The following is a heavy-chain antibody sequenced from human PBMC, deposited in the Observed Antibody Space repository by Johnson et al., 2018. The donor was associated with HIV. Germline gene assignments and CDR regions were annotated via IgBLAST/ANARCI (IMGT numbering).Heavy chain of an antibody. Sequence: VQLVESGGGLVQPGGSLRLSCAASGFTFSSYWMSWVRQAPGKGLEWVANIKQDGSEKYYVDSVKGRFTIYRDNAKNSLYLQMNSLRAEDTAVYYCARVVVWIVVAHAFDIWGQGTMVTVSS. CDR2: IKQDGSEK. V-gene: IGHV3-7*01. J-gene: IGHJ3*02. D-gene: IGHD3-22*01. CDR1: GFTFSSYW. CDR3: ARVVVWIVVAHAFDI.